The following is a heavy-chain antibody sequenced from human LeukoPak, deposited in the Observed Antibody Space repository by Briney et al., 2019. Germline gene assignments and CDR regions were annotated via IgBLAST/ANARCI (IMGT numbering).Heavy chain of an antibody. V-gene: IGHV3-74*01. Sequence: TGGSLRLSCAASGFTFGNYWMHWVRQAPGKGLVWVSRINTDGSSTNYADSVKGRFTISRDNAKKTLYLQMNRLTAEDAAVYYCARGQTYYDDSTGYHYYAFDMWGQGTMVTVSS. CDR1: GFTFGNYW. D-gene: IGHD3-9*01. CDR2: INTDGSST. CDR3: ARGQTYYDDSTGYHYYAFDM. J-gene: IGHJ3*02.